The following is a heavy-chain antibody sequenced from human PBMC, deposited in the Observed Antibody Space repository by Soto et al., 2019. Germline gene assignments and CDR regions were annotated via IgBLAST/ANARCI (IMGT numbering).Heavy chain of an antibody. CDR1: GFTFSRYW. CDR2: INQDVSQK. CDR3: EQTGYNDWEFDY. Sequence: GESLKISCAASGFTFSRYWMAWVRQAPGKGLEWVANINQDVSQKLYVDSVRGRFTISRDSAKNSVYLQMNNLRADATAVYYCEQTGYNDWEFDYWGQGTLVTVSS. J-gene: IGHJ4*02. D-gene: IGHD3-9*01. V-gene: IGHV3-7*01.